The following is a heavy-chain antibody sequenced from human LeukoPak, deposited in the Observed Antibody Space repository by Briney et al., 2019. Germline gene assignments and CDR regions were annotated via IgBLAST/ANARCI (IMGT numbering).Heavy chain of an antibody. CDR3: AGWSSGSSAYDI. V-gene: IGHV4-39*01. CDR2: TFHSGST. Sequence: SEALSLTCTVSGGSISSSSYYWSWIRQPPGKGLERLGSTFHSGSTYYSPSFKSRVTISADTSKNQFSLRLPSVTAADTAVYYCAGWSSGSSAYDIWGHGTMVTVSS. J-gene: IGHJ3*02. CDR1: GGSISSSSYY. D-gene: IGHD1-14*01.